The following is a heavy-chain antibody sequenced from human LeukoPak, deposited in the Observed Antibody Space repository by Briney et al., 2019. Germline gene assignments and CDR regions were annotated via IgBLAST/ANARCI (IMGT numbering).Heavy chain of an antibody. V-gene: IGHV3-7*01. Sequence: GGSLRLSCGASVFTFSRYWMSWVRQAPGKGLEWVASLKQDASEKYYVDSVKGRFTTSRDNADNSLYLQMSSLRAEDTAVYYCARVRSSSGYDSPTDYYYYYMDVWGKGTTVTVSS. J-gene: IGHJ6*03. CDR2: LKQDASEK. CDR1: VFTFSRYW. CDR3: ARVRSSSGYDSPTDYYYYYMDV. D-gene: IGHD5-12*01.